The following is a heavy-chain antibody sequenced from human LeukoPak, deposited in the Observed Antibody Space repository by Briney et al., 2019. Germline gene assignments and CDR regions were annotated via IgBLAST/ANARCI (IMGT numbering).Heavy chain of an antibody. Sequence: PGGSLRLSCAASGFTFSDYYMSWIRQAPGKGLEWVSYISSSSSYTNYADSVKGRFTISRDNAKNSLYLQMNSLRAEDTAVYYCPSMTTVTKYFQHWGQGTLVTVSS. CDR1: GFTFSDYY. V-gene: IGHV3-11*06. CDR2: ISSSSSYT. D-gene: IGHD4-17*01. J-gene: IGHJ1*01. CDR3: PSMTTVTKYFQH.